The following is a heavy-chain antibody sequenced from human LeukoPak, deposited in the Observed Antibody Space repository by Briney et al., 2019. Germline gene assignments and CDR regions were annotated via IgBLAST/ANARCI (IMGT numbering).Heavy chain of an antibody. Sequence: SETLSLTCTVSGGSISSYYWSWIRQPPGKGLEWIGYIYYSGSTNYNPSLKSRVTISVDTSKNQFSLKLSSVTAADTAVYYCARDSYGYVDYWGQGTLVTVSS. J-gene: IGHJ4*02. CDR3: ARDSYGYVDY. CDR2: IYYSGST. V-gene: IGHV4-59*01. D-gene: IGHD5-18*01. CDR1: GGSISSYY.